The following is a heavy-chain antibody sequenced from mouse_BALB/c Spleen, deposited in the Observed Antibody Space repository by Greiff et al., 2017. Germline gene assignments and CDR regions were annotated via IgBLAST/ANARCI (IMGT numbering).Heavy chain of an antibody. J-gene: IGHJ3*01. V-gene: IGHV5-17*02. CDR2: ISSGSSTI. CDR1: GFTFSSFG. CDR3: ARGAYDYDGAGAY. D-gene: IGHD2-4*01. Sequence: EVQLQESGGGLVQPGGSRKLSCAASGFTFSSFGMHWVRQAPEKGLEWVAYISSGSSTIYYADTVKGRFTISRDNPKNTLFLQMTSLRSEDTAMYYCARGAYDYDGAGAYWGQGTLVTVSA.